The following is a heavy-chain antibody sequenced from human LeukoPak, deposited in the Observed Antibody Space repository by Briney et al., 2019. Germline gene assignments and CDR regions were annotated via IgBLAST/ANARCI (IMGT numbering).Heavy chain of an antibody. V-gene: IGHV3-21*01. J-gene: IGHJ4*02. Sequence: RGGSLRLSCAASGFTFSSYSMNWVRQAPGKGLEWVSSISSSSSYIYYADSVKGRFTISRDNAKNSLYLQMNSLRAEDTAVYYCARDGIRGYYFDYWGQGTRVTVSS. CDR1: GFTFSSYS. CDR3: ARDGIRGYYFDY. D-gene: IGHD1-14*01. CDR2: ISSSSSYI.